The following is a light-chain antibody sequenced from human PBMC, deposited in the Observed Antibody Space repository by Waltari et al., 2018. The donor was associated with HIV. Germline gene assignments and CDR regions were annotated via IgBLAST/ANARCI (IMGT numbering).Light chain of an antibody. J-gene: IGLJ2*01. CDR2: DND. Sequence: QSVLTQPPSVSAAPGQKVTISCSGSRSNIGESYVSWYQQLPGTAPKLLIYDNDKRPSGIADRFSGSKSGNTASLTISGLQAEDEAAYYCNSYTSSSTLGVFGGGTKLTVL. CDR1: RSNIGESY. CDR3: NSYTSSSTLGV. V-gene: IGLV1-51*01.